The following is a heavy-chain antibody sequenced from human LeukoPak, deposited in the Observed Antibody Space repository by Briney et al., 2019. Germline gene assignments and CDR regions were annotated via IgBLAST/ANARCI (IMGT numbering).Heavy chain of an antibody. CDR2: IYYSGST. J-gene: IGHJ3*02. V-gene: IGHV4-39*01. Sequence: SETQSLTCTVSGGSISSSSYYWGWIRQPPGKGLEWIGSIYYSGSTYYNPSLKSRVTISVDTSKNQFSLKLSSVTAADTAVYYCARRDYYGDYGAFDIWGQGTMVTVSS. D-gene: IGHD4-17*01. CDR3: ARRDYYGDYGAFDI. CDR1: GGSISSSSYY.